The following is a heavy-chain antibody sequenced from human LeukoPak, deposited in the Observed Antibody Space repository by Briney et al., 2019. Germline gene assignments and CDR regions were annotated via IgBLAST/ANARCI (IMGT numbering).Heavy chain of an antibody. J-gene: IGHJ4*02. CDR3: ASGVGDNYYDSSGYYLPDY. CDR1: GYTFTSYY. CDR2: INPSGGST. V-gene: IGHV1-46*01. Sequence: GASVKVSCKASGYTFTSYYMHWVRQAPGQGLEWMGIINPSGGSTSYAQKFQGRVTMTRDTSTSTVYMELSSLRSEDTAVYYCASGVGDNYYDSSGYYLPDYWGQGTLVTVSS. D-gene: IGHD3-22*01.